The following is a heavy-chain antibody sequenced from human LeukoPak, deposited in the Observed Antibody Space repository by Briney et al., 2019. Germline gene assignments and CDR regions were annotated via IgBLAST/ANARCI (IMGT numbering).Heavy chain of an antibody. CDR2: IYYSGST. V-gene: IGHV4-59*01. CDR3: ARMLSYYDSSGYSLLDY. J-gene: IGHJ4*02. Sequence: NPSETLSLTCTVSGGSISSYYWSWIRQPPGKGLEWIGYIYYSGSTNYNPSLKSRVTISVDTSKNQFSLKLSSVTAEDTAVYYCARMLSYYDSSGYSLLDYWGQGTLVTVSS. CDR1: GGSISSYY. D-gene: IGHD3-22*01.